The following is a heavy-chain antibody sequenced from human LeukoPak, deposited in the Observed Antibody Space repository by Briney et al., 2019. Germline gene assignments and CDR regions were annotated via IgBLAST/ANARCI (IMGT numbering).Heavy chain of an antibody. V-gene: IGHV4-34*01. D-gene: IGHD1-1*01. CDR2: INHSGST. J-gene: IGHJ5*02. Sequence: SETLSLTCAVYGGSFSNYYWSWIRQPPGKGLEWIGEINHSGSTNYNPSLKSRVTISVDTSKNQFSLKLSSVTAADTAVYYCASRTTWGQGALVIVSS. CDR1: GGSFSNYY. CDR3: ASRTT.